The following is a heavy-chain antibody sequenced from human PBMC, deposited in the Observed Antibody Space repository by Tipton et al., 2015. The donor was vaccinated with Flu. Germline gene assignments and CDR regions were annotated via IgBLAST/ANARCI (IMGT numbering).Heavy chain of an antibody. D-gene: IGHD2-2*01. V-gene: IGHV3-53*01. CDR2: IYSGGST. CDR3: ARGRGYCVTTTCLLPFDF. CDR1: GFTVSSNY. J-gene: IGHJ4*02. Sequence: VQLVQSGGGLIQRGGSLRLSCVVSGFTVSSNYMTWVRQAPGKGLEWVSVIYSGGSTNYADSVKGRFTISRDNSKNTLYPQMNSLRAEDTAVYYCARGRGYCVTTTCLLPFDFWGQGTLVTVSS.